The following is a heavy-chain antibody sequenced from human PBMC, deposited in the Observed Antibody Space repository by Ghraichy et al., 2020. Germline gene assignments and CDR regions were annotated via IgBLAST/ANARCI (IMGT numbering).Heavy chain of an antibody. D-gene: IGHD3-22*01. CDR1: GGSISTYY. V-gene: IGHV4-59*01. CDR3: ARDATDYSDTSAFYLNAFDI. J-gene: IGHJ3*02. Sequence: SQTLSLTCTVSGGSISTYYWSWIRQPPGKGLEWIGYIYDSGSTNYNPSLKSRVTMSLDTSNNQFSLKLSPVTAADTAIYYCARDATDYSDTSAFYLNAFDIWGQGTMVTVSS. CDR2: IYDSGST.